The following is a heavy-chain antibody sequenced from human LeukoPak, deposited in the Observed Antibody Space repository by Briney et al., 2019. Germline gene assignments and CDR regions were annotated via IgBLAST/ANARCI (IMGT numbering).Heavy chain of an antibody. D-gene: IGHD4-17*01. CDR3: ARESKVTTVINT. CDR2: IIPILGIA. Sequence: SVKVSCKASGGTFSSYAISWVRQVPGQGLEWMGRIIPILGIANYAQKFQGRVTITADKSTSTAYMELSSLRSEDTAVYYCARESKVTTVINTWGQGTLVTVSS. CDR1: GGTFSSYA. J-gene: IGHJ5*02. V-gene: IGHV1-69*04.